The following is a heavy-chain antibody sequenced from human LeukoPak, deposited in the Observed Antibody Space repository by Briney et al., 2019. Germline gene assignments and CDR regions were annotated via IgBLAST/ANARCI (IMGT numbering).Heavy chain of an antibody. CDR3: ARDKATVTTSYYYYGMDV. CDR2: ISAYNGNT. J-gene: IGHJ6*02. CDR1: GYTFTSYG. D-gene: IGHD4-17*01. Sequence: ASVKVSCKASGYTFTSYGISWVRQAPGQGLEWMGWISAYNGNTNYAQKLQGRVTMTTDPSTSTAYMELRSLRSDDTAVYYCARDKATVTTSYYYYGMDVWGQGTTVTVSS. V-gene: IGHV1-18*01.